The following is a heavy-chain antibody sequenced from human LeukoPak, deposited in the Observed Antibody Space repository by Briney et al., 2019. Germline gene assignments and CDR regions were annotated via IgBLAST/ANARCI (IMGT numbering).Heavy chain of an antibody. CDR3: AILPTMVRGVIVDY. CDR2: ISGSGGST. Sequence: GGSLRLSCAASGFTFSSYAMRWVRQAPGKGLEWVSAISGSGGSTYYADSVKGRFTISRDNSKNTLYLQMNSLRAEDTAVYYCAILPTMVRGVIVDYWGQGTLVTVSS. J-gene: IGHJ4*02. CDR1: GFTFSSYA. D-gene: IGHD3-10*01. V-gene: IGHV3-23*01.